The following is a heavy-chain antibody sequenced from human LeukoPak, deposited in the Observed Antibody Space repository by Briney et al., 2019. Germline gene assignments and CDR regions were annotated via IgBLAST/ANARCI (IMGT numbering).Heavy chain of an antibody. Sequence: PGGSLRLSCAASGFTVSSNYMSWDRQAPGKGLEWVSVIYSGGSTYYADSVKGRFTISRDNSKNTLYLQMNSLRAEDTAVYYCARDSNYYYDSSGYYHGVDGMDVWGQGTTVTVSS. J-gene: IGHJ6*02. CDR1: GFTVSSNY. D-gene: IGHD3-22*01. V-gene: IGHV3-53*01. CDR2: IYSGGST. CDR3: ARDSNYYYDSSGYYHGVDGMDV.